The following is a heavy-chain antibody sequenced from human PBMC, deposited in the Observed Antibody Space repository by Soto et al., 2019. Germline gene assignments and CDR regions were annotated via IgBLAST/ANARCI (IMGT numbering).Heavy chain of an antibody. CDR3: ARQIYDSDTGPNFQYYFDS. CDR2: IDPSDSQT. D-gene: IGHD3-22*01. CDR1: GYSFTSYW. J-gene: IGHJ4*02. Sequence: GESLKISCKGSGYSFTSYWISWVRQMPWKGLEWMGRIDPSDSQTYYSPSFRGHVTISATKSITTVFLQWSSLRASDTAMYYCARQIYDSDTGPNFQYYFDSWGQGTPVTVS. V-gene: IGHV5-10-1*01.